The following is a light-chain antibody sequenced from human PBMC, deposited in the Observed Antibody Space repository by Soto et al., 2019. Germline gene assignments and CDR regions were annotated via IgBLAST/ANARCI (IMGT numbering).Light chain of an antibody. CDR2: DAS. J-gene: IGKJ2*01. CDR3: QQYNSDLYT. V-gene: IGKV1-5*01. Sequence: DIEMTQTPSTLSASVGDRVTITCRASQSISSWLAWYQQKPGKAPKLLISDASSLESGVPSRFSGSGSGTEFTLTISGPQPDDFASYYCQQYNSDLYTFGQGTKLEIK. CDR1: QSISSW.